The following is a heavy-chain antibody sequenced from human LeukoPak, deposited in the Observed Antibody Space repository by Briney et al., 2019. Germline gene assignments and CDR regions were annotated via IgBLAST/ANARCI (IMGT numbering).Heavy chain of an antibody. Sequence: PGGSLRLSCTAPGFTVRTNYMSWVRQAPGKGLEWVSVIYSSGDTYYADSVKGRFTISRDNSKNTLYLQMSSLRAEDTAVYYCVKDYGDAGGYWGQGTLVTVSS. V-gene: IGHV3-66*01. J-gene: IGHJ4*02. D-gene: IGHD4-17*01. CDR2: IYSSGDT. CDR1: GFTVRTNY. CDR3: VKDYGDAGGY.